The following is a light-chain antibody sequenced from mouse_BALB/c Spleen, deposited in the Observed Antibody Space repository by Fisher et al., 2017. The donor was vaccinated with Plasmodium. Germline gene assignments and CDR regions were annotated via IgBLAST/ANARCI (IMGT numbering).Light chain of an antibody. CDR2: YTS. Sequence: DIVLTQSTVTLSVTPGDSVSLSCRASQTVSTNLHWYQQKSHESPRLLINYTSQSISGIPSRFSGSGSGTDFTLSINSVETEDFGMYFCQQSNRWPLTFGAGTKLELK. CDR3: QQSNRWPLT. V-gene: IGKV5-43*01. J-gene: IGKJ5*01. CDR1: QTVSTN.